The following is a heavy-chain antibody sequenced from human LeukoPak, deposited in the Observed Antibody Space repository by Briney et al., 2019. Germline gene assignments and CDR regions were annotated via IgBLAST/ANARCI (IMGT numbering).Heavy chain of an antibody. CDR3: AQVIYDFLYWFDP. V-gene: IGHV4-38-2*01. CDR2: IYHSGST. Sequence: GSLRLSCAVSGYSISSGYYWGWIRQPPGKGLEWIGSIYHSGSTYYNPSLKSRVTISVDTSKNQFSLKLSSVTAADTAVYYCAQVIYDFLYWFDPWGQGTLVTVSS. J-gene: IGHJ5*02. D-gene: IGHD3-3*01. CDR1: GYSISSGYY.